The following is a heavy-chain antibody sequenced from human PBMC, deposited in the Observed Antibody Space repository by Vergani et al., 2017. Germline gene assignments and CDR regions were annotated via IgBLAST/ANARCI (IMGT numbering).Heavy chain of an antibody. CDR2: VYASGST. J-gene: IGHJ5*02. V-gene: IGHV4-61*02. Sequence: QVQLQESGPGLVKPSQTLSLTCTVSGVSITSGVYYWNWIRQPAGKGLEWIGRVYASGSTNYNPSLKSRVTISLDTSRNQFSLGLTSVTAADTAVYYCAGASLSNSGSSPWGQGALVTVSS. CDR3: AGASLSNSGSSP. CDR1: GVSITSGVYY. D-gene: IGHD3-10*01.